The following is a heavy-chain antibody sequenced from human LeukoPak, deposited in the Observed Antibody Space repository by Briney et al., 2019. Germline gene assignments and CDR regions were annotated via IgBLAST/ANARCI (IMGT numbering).Heavy chain of an antibody. D-gene: IGHD3-10*01. CDR2: LYGAGST. CDR1: GFNVSSNY. J-gene: IGHJ4*02. Sequence: GGSLRLSCAASGFNVSSNYMSWVRQAPGKGLEWVSVLYGAGSTYYADSVKGRFTISRHDSQNTLFLQMNSLRAEDTAVYYCARGGSAGVCTCRNDYLGQGTFVNGSS. CDR3: ARGGSAGVCTCRNDY. V-gene: IGHV3-53*04.